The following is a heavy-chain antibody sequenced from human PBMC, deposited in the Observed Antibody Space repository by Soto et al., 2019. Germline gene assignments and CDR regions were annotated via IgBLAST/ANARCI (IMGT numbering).Heavy chain of an antibody. Sequence: PXATLALTFTVSGYPIRSGSFGGWVRQPPGKGPEWIASIYHGGTTFYNPSLKSRVTVSVDKSNNQFSLKLRSVTAADTAVYYCAKDNVTVVAGSTFDYWGHGTLVTVSS. CDR1: GYPIRSGSF. V-gene: IGHV4-38-2*02. J-gene: IGHJ4*01. CDR2: IYHGGTT. D-gene: IGHD6-19*01. CDR3: AKDNVTVVAGSTFDY.